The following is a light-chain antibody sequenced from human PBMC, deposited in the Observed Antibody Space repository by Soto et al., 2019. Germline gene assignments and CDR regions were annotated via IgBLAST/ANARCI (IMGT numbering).Light chain of an antibody. CDR1: QYISSW. CDR3: QQYEGYPYT. CDR2: DAS. Sequence: DIQMTQSPSTLSASVGDRVTITCRASQYISSWLAWYQQKPGKAPKLLIYDASSLESGVPSTFSGSRSGTEFTLTISSLQPDDFATYYCQQYEGYPYTFGQGNKLEIK. J-gene: IGKJ2*01. V-gene: IGKV1-5*01.